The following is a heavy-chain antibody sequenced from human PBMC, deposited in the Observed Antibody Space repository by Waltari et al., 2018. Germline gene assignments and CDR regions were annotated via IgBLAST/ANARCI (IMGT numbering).Heavy chain of an antibody. CDR3: VKDMSRGGWLTAVAS. D-gene: IGHD6-19*01. V-gene: IGHV3-9*01. Sequence: EVQLVESGGGLEQPGRSLRLSCAASGFPFDGYGMHWVRQAPGKGLEWVTGISWNGNVIAYADSVKGRFTISRDNAKNSLFLQMNSLRVEDTAWYYCVKDMSRGGWLTAVASWGQGTLVTVSS. CDR1: GFPFDGYG. CDR2: ISWNGNVI. J-gene: IGHJ4*02.